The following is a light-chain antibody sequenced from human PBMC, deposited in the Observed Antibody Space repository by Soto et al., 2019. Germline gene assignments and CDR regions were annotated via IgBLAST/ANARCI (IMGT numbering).Light chain of an antibody. Sequence: DSKITQSPSSLSATVGDRDTIPCRASQSISSWLAWYQQKPGKAPKLLIYDASSLESGVPSRFSGSGSGTEFTLTISSLQPDDFATYYCQQYSSYWTFAQGTKVDI. J-gene: IGKJ1*01. CDR1: QSISSW. V-gene: IGKV1-5*01. CDR2: DAS. CDR3: QQYSSYWT.